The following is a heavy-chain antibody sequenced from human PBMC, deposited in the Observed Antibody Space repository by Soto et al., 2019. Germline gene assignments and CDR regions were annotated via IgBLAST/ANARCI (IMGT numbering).Heavy chain of an antibody. V-gene: IGHV1-69*13. Sequence: SVKVSCKASGGTFSSYAISWVRQAPGQGLEWMGGIIPIFGTANYAQKFQGRVTITADESTSTAYMELSSLRSEDTAVYYCARVKGNRGYYYYGMDVWGQGTTVTLSS. CDR1: GGTFSSYA. J-gene: IGHJ6*02. D-gene: IGHD3-10*01. CDR2: IIPIFGTA. CDR3: ARVKGNRGYYYYGMDV.